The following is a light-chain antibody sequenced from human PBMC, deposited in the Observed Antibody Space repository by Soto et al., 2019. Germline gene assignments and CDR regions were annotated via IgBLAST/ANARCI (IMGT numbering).Light chain of an antibody. CDR2: GAS. V-gene: IGKV3-15*01. CDR1: QSISNN. CDR3: QQYNNWWT. Sequence: EIVMTQSPATLSVSPGERATLSCRASQSISNNLAWYHQRPGQAPRLLIYGASTRATGIPARFSGSGSGTEFTLTISSLQSEEFAGYYCQQYNNWWTFGQGTRVEIK. J-gene: IGKJ1*01.